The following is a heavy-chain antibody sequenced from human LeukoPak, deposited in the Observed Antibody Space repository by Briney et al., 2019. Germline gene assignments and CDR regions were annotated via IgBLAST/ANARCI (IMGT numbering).Heavy chain of an antibody. CDR3: ARDIVSGSGSLDY. D-gene: IGHD3-10*01. CDR1: RFSFSNYW. CDR2: VKSDGSNP. Sequence: GGSLRLSCAASRFSFSNYWMHWVRQAPGKGLVWVSRVKSDGSNPSYADSVKGRITISRDNAENMLYLQMNTLGAEDTAVYYCARDIVSGSGSLDYWGQGTLVTVSS. J-gene: IGHJ4*02. V-gene: IGHV3-74*01.